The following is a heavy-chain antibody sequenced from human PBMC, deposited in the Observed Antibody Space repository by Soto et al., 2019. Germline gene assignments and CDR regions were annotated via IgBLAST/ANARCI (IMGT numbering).Heavy chain of an antibody. V-gene: IGHV4-59*01. Sequence: QVQMQESGPGLVKPSETLSLTCTVSGGSISGYYWSWIRQPPGKGLEWIGNIYYSGSTNYNPSLKSRVTISVDTSKNQFSLKLSSVTAADTAVYDCARDGGTTVVSRAFDMWGQGTMVTVSS. CDR1: GGSISGYY. D-gene: IGHD4-17*01. CDR2: IYYSGST. J-gene: IGHJ3*02. CDR3: ARDGGTTVVSRAFDM.